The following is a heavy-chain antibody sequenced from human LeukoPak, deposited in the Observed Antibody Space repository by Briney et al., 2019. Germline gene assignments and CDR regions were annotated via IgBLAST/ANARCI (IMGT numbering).Heavy chain of an antibody. Sequence: GGSLRLSCAASGSTFSSYWMHWVRQAPGKGLVWVSRINSDGSSTSYADSVKGRFTISRDNAKNTLYLQMNSLRAEDTAVYYCARADYGDSGGDYWGQGTLVTVSS. CDR1: GSTFSSYW. CDR2: INSDGSST. CDR3: ARADYGDSGGDY. V-gene: IGHV3-74*01. J-gene: IGHJ4*02. D-gene: IGHD4-17*01.